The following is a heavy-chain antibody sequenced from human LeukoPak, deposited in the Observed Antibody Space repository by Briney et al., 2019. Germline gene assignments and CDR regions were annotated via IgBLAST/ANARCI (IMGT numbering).Heavy chain of an antibody. CDR2: ISSSRSTI. Sequence: GGSLILSCAASGFTFTSYSMNWVRQAPGKVLEWVSYISSSRSTIYYADSVKGRFTISRDNAKNSLYLQMNSLRAEDTAVYYCANSAAGDLNFDYWGQGTLVTVSS. J-gene: IGHJ4*02. D-gene: IGHD6-13*01. V-gene: IGHV3-48*01. CDR3: ANSAAGDLNFDY. CDR1: GFTFTSYS.